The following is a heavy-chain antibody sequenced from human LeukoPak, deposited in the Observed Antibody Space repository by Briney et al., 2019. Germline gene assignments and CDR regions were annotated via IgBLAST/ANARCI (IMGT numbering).Heavy chain of an antibody. D-gene: IGHD3-22*01. CDR1: GFTFSSYT. CDR3: AKDRVRRKYYDSSGYYDY. CDR2: IGSSSSTI. V-gene: IGHV3-48*01. J-gene: IGHJ4*02. Sequence: GGSLRLSCAASGFTFSSYTMNWVRQAPGKGLEWVSYIGSSSSTIHYADSVKGRFTISRDNSKNTLYLQMNSLRAEDTAVYYCAKDRVRRKYYDSSGYYDYWGQGTLVTVSS.